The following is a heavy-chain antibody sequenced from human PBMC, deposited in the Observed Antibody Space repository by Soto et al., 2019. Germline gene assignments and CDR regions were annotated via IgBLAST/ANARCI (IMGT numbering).Heavy chain of an antibody. CDR3: ASGYDILTGYPRGDYYGMDV. D-gene: IGHD3-9*01. V-gene: IGHV4-39*01. CDR2: IYYSGST. Sequence: PSETLSLTCTVSGGSISSSSYYWGWIRQPPGKGLEWIGSIYYSGSTYYNPSLKSRVTISVDTSKNQFSLKLSSVTAADTAVYYCASGYDILTGYPRGDYYGMDVWGQGTTVT. CDR1: GGSISSSSYY. J-gene: IGHJ6*02.